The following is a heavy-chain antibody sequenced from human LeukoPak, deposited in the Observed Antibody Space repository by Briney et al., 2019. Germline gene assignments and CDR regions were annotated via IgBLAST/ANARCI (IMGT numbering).Heavy chain of an antibody. V-gene: IGHV1-2*02. Sequence: ASVKVSCKASGYTFTDYYMHWVRQAPGQGLEWMGWISPNNGATKYAQNFQGRVTMTRDTSIFTAYMELSSLTSDDTAVYYCARGRMDIATRRVYDCWGQGTLVSVSS. CDR3: ARGRMDIATRRVYDC. J-gene: IGHJ4*02. CDR2: ISPNNGAT. D-gene: IGHD6-6*01. CDR1: GYTFTDYY.